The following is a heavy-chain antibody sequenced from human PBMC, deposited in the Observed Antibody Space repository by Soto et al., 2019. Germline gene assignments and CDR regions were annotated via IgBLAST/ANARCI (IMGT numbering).Heavy chain of an antibody. CDR2: IYWDDDK. J-gene: IGHJ6*02. CDR1: GFSLSTSGVG. D-gene: IGHD2-21*02. Sequence: QITLKESGPALVKPTQTLTLTCTISGFSLSTSGVGVGWIRQPPGKALEWLALIYWDDDKRYSPSLRSRLTITKDTSKNQVVLTMTNIDPVDTATYYCAHSRCGGDCLQSYSSHYYYGMDVWGQGTTVTVSS. CDR3: AHSRCGGDCLQSYSSHYYYGMDV. V-gene: IGHV2-5*02.